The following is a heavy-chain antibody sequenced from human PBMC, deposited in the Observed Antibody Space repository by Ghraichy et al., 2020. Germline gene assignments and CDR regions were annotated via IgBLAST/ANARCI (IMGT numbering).Heavy chain of an antibody. CDR3: ARDRLPGSYRGLHV. CDR1: GLTFSSYW. D-gene: IGHD7-27*01. V-gene: IGHV3-7*03. J-gene: IGHJ6*02. CDR2: IKQDGSEK. Sequence: GESLNISCEVSGLTFSSYWMSWVRQAPGKGLEWVANIKQDGSEKYYVDSVKGRFTISRDNADNSLYLQLNSLRDEDTAVCYCARDRLPGSYRGLHVWGQGTTVTVSS.